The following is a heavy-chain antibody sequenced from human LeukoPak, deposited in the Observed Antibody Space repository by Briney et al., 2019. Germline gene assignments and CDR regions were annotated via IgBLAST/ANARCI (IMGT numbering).Heavy chain of an antibody. V-gene: IGHV3-9*01. D-gene: IGHD3-22*01. CDR2: ITWNSRIV. J-gene: IGHJ6*02. Sequence: PGGSLRLSCAASGFTFDDYAMYWVRQPPGKGLEWVSGITWNSRIVAYADSVKGRFTISRENAKNSLYPQMNSLRAEDTALYYCAKGLRDSSGFYIYYGMDVWGQGTTVTVSS. CDR3: AKGLRDSSGFYIYYGMDV. CDR1: GFTFDDYA.